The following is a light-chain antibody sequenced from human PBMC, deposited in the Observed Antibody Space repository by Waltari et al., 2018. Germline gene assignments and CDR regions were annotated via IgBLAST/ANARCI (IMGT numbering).Light chain of an antibody. CDR2: DNH. V-gene: IGLV1-51*01. CDR1: SSNIGSNY. Sequence: QSVLTQPPSVSAAPGQQVAISCSGNSSNIGSNYVSWYQQLPGTAPRFIIYDNHKRPSGVPDRFSGSKSGTTATLGITGLQAGDEATYFCATWDNSPTAEVLFGGGTKLTVL. J-gene: IGLJ2*01. CDR3: ATWDNSPTAEVL.